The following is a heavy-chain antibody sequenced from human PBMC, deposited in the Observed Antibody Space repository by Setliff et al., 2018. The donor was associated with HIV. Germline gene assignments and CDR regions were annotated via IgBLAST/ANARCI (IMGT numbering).Heavy chain of an antibody. CDR1: GFSISSRYY. J-gene: IGHJ4*02. CDR3: AGDRYSGSSTDY. D-gene: IGHD1-26*01. Sequence: PSETLSLTCDVSGFSISSRYYWGWIRQSPGKGLEWVANINQDGSEKYYVGSVKGRFTISRDNVKNSLYLQMNSLRAEDTAVYYCAGDRYSGSSTDYWGQGTLVTVSS. CDR2: INQDGSEK. V-gene: IGHV3-7*01.